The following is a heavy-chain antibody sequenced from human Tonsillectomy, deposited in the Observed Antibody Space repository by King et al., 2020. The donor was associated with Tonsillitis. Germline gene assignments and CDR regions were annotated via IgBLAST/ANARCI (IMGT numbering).Heavy chain of an antibody. J-gene: IGHJ4*02. V-gene: IGHV3-7*03. CDR3: ARVFGDYYDSTGYYSPSLDY. CDR2: IKQDGSEK. CDR1: GFTFSSYW. Sequence: QLVQSGGGLVQPGGSLRLSCAASGFTFSSYWMSWVRQAPGKGLEWVANIKQDGSEKYYVDSVKGRFTISRDNAKNLLYVKMNSLRDEDTAVYYCARVFGDYYDSTGYYSPSLDYWGQGTLVTVSS. D-gene: IGHD3-22*01.